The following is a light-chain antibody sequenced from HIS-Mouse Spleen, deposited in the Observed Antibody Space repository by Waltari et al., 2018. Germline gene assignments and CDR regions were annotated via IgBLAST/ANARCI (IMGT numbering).Light chain of an antibody. CDR1: SSHVGGYTY. J-gene: IGLJ1*01. CDR3: CSYAGSYTYV. CDR2: DVS. V-gene: IGLV2-11*01. Sequence: QSALTQPRSVSGSPGQSVTISCTGTSSHVGGYTYVPWYQQHPGKAPKLMIYDVSKRPSGVPDRFSGSKSGNTASLTISGLQAEDEADYYCCSYAGSYTYVFGTGTKVTVL.